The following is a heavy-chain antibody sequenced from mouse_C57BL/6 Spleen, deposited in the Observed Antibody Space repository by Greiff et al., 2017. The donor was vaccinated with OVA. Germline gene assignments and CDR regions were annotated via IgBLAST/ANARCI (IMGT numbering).Heavy chain of an antibody. D-gene: IGHD2-4*01. V-gene: IGHV1-19*01. CDR1: GYTFTDYY. CDR2: INPYNGGT. J-gene: IGHJ2*01. Sequence: EVQLQQSGPVLVKPGASVKMSCKASGYTFTDYYMNWVKQSHGKSLEWIGVINPYNGGTSYNQKFKGKATLTVDKSSSTAYMELNSLTSEDSAVYYCAREAIYYDYDKRVDYWGQGTTLTVSS. CDR3: AREAIYYDYDKRVDY.